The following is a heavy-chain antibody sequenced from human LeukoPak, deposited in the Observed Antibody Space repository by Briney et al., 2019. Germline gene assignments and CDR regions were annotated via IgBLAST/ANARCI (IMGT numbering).Heavy chain of an antibody. CDR3: ARAAAEAYDYYYYYMDV. D-gene: IGHD4-17*01. CDR2: IYYSGST. Sequence: PSETLSLTCTVSGGSISSHYWSWIRQPPGKGLEWIGYIYYSGSTNYNPSLKSRVTISVDTSKNQFSLKLSSVTAADTAVYYCARAAAEAYDYYYYYMDVWGKGTTVTVSS. V-gene: IGHV4-59*11. J-gene: IGHJ6*03. CDR1: GGSISSHY.